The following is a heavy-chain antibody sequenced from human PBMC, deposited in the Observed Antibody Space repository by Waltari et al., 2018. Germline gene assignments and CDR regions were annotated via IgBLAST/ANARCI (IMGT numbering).Heavy chain of an antibody. Sequence: QVQLQQWGAGLLKPSETLSLTCAVYGGSFSGYYWSWIRQPPGKGLEWIGEINHSGSTNYNPSLKSRVTISVDTSKTQFSLKLSSVTAADTAVYYCARGRRWLRLGPSRPWFDPWGQGTLVTVSS. CDR3: ARGRRWLRLGPSRPWFDP. CDR1: GGSFSGYY. D-gene: IGHD5-12*01. J-gene: IGHJ5*02. V-gene: IGHV4-34*01. CDR2: INHSGST.